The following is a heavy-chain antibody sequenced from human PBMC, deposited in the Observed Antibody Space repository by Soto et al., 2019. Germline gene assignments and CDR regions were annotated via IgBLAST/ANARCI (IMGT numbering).Heavy chain of an antibody. CDR1: GFTFSSYT. D-gene: IGHD6-19*01. V-gene: IGHV3-23*01. CDR3: TKGRGRFSSGIFDR. J-gene: IGHJ4*02. Sequence: GGLRLSCAASGFTFSSYTMSWVRQAPGKGLEWVSGINGKGATAYYADAVKGRFTISRDNSKNTLYLQMNNLRSEDTAVYYCTKGRGRFSSGIFDRWGPGTLVTVSS. CDR2: INGKGATA.